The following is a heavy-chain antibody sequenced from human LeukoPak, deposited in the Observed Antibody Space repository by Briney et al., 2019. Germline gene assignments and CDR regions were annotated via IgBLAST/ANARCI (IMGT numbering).Heavy chain of an antibody. V-gene: IGHV4-59*11. CDR3: AREIGVGATSSIYYYGMDV. D-gene: IGHD1-26*01. CDR1: GGSINSHL. CDR2: ISYSGST. Sequence: SETLSLTCTVSGGSINSHLWNWIRQTPGKGLEWLGRISYSGSTMYNPSLKSRVTISVDTSKDQFSLKLSTVTAADTAVYYCAREIGVGATSSIYYYGMDVWGQGTTVTVSS. J-gene: IGHJ6*02.